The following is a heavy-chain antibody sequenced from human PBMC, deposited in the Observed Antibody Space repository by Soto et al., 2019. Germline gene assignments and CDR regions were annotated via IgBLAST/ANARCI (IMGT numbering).Heavy chain of an antibody. J-gene: IGHJ4*02. D-gene: IGHD4-17*01. CDR2: IYYSGDT. CDR1: GGSIISYY. V-gene: IGHV4-59*01. Sequence: PSGSLSLTCTVSGGSIISYYWSWIRKPPGKGLEWIGYIYYSGDTNYNPSLKSRVTISVDTSKNQFSLSLSSLTAADTAVYYCARDTRYGVLDYWGQGTLVTVSS. CDR3: ARDTRYGVLDY.